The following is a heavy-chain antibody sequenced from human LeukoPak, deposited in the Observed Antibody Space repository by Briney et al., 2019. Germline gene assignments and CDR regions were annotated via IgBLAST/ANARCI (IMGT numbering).Heavy chain of an antibody. J-gene: IGHJ4*02. CDR3: ARSDYYDSSGADY. D-gene: IGHD3-22*01. Sequence: ASVKVSCKASGYTFTGYYMHWVRQAPGQGLEWMGWIKPNSGGTNYAQKFQGRVTMTRDTSISTAYMELSRLRSDDTAVYYCARSDYYDSSGADYWGQGTLVTVSS. CDR2: IKPNSGGT. CDR1: GYTFTGYY. V-gene: IGHV1-2*02.